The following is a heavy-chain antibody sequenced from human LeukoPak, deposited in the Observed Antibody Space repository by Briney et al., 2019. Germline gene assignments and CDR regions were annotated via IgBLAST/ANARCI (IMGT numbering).Heavy chain of an antibody. CDR3: ARGRTDEAFDH. J-gene: IGHJ4*02. CDR2: MYPGDSDT. CDR1: GYSFRTYW. V-gene: IGHV5-51*01. Sequence: GESLKISCKTSGYSFRTYWIGWVRQMPGRGLEWMAIMYPGDSDTTYSPSFQGQVTISVDKSISTAYLQWSSLGASDTATYYCARGRTDEAFDHWGEETLVVVSS. D-gene: IGHD1/OR15-1a*01.